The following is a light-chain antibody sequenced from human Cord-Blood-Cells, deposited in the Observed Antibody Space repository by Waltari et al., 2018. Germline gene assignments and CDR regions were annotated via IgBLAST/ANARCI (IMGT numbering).Light chain of an antibody. V-gene: IGLV2-14*01. CDR2: DVS. CDR3: SSYTSSSTYV. Sequence: QSALTQPASVSGSPGQSITISCPGTSSDVGGSNDVSWYQQHPGKAPKPMIYDVSKRPSGVSNRFSGSKSGNTASLTISGLQAEDEADYYCSSYTSSSTYVFGTGTKVTVL. J-gene: IGLJ1*01. CDR1: SSDVGGSND.